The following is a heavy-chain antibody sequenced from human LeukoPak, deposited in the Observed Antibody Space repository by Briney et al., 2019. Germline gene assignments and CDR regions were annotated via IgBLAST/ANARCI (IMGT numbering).Heavy chain of an antibody. D-gene: IGHD1-26*01. J-gene: IGHJ4*02. CDR3: TSGWGRSGSYTVRQFDY. CDR1: GFTFDDYA. CDR2: ISWNSGSI. Sequence: PGGSLRLSCAASGFTFDDYAMHWVRQAPGKGLEWVSGISWNSGSIGYADSVKGRFTISRDDSKSIAYLQMNSLKTEDTAVYYCTSGWGRSGSYTVRQFDYWGQGTLVTVSS. V-gene: IGHV3-9*01.